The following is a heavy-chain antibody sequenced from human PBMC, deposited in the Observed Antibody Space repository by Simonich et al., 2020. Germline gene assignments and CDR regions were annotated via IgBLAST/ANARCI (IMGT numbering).Heavy chain of an antibody. V-gene: IGHV3-23*01. CDR1: GFTFSSYA. J-gene: IGHJ5*02. CDR3: AKDSSLVGATDWFDP. D-gene: IGHD1-26*01. CDR2: ISVSGGST. Sequence: EVQLLESGGGLVQPGGSLRVSCAASGFTFSSYAMSWVRPAPGDGVEGGSVISVSGGSTDYADSVKGRFTISRDKSKNTLYLQMNSLRAEDTAVYYCAKDSSLVGATDWFDPWGQGTLVTVSS.